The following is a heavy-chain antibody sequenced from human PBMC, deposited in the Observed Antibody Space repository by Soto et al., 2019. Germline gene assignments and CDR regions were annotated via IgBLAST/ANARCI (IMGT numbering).Heavy chain of an antibody. D-gene: IGHD2-2*01. CDR2: ISAYTDTP. J-gene: IGHJ5*02. V-gene: IGHV1-18*01. CDR1: GYTFTNFG. CDR3: ARVIPGVEAWFDP. Sequence: QVQLVQSGAEVKKPGASVKVSCRASGYTFTNFGVTWVRRAPGQGLEWMGWISAYTDTPHYAQKFQGRVTMTIDTFTSTAYMDLRSLTSDDTAVYYCARVIPGVEAWFDPWGQGTLVTVSS.